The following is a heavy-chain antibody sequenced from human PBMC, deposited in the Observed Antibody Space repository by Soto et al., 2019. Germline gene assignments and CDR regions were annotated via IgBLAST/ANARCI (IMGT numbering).Heavy chain of an antibody. CDR3: ANKLGSDQFGSYGMDV. J-gene: IGHJ6*01. CDR1: GGNFITFA. V-gene: IGHV1-69*01. Sequence: QVELVQSGAEVKKPGSSVKVSCKASGGNFITFAISWVRHAPGQGLEWMGEIIPISSTTKSAHKFQDRVTISAAGSSSTVHMELRSLKSEDTSIYFCANKLGSDQFGSYGMDVWVQGITVTISS. CDR2: IIPISSTT. D-gene: IGHD7-27*01.